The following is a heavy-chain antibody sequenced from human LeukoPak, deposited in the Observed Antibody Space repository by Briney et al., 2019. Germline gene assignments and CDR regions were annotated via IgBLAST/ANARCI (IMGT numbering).Heavy chain of an antibody. CDR1: GGSFSGYY. V-gene: IGHV4-34*01. Sequence: PSETLSLTCAVYGGSFSGYYWSWIRQPPGKGLEWIGEINHSGSTNYNPSLKRRVTISVDTSKNQFSLKLSSVTAADTAVYYCARVVGYDSSGLCDYWGQGTLVTVSS. J-gene: IGHJ4*02. D-gene: IGHD3-22*01. CDR2: INHSGST. CDR3: ARVVGYDSSGLCDY.